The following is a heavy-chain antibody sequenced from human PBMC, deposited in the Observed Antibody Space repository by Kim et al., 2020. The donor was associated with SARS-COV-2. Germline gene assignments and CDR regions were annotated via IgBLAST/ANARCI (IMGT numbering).Heavy chain of an antibody. CDR2: INHSGST. V-gene: IGHV4-34*01. CDR3: RGRRWNLDY. J-gene: IGHJ4*02. Sequence: SETLSLTCAVYGGSFSGYYWSWIRQPPGKGLEWIGEINHSGSTNYNPSLKSRVTISVDTSKNQFSLKLSSVTAADTAVYYCRGRRWNLDYWGQGTLITVSS. D-gene: IGHD1-1*01. CDR1: GGSFSGYY.